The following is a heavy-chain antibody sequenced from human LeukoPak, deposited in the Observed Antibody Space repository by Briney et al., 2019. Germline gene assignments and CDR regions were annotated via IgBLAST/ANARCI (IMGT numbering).Heavy chain of an antibody. CDR1: GVTLSDHH. D-gene: IGHD3-22*01. J-gene: IGHJ3*02. Sequence: GGSLRLSCAASGVTLSDHHMDWVRQAPGKGLEWVGRTRNKARGYTTEYAASVKGRFNISRDDSKTLVYLQMKSLKTEDTAVYFCARDGEEGDNSAFDIWGQGAVVTVSS. V-gene: IGHV3-72*01. CDR3: ARDGEEGDNSAFDI. CDR2: TRNKARGYTT.